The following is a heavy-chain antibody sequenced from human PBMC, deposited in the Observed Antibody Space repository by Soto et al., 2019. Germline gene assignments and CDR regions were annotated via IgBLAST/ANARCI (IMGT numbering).Heavy chain of an antibody. CDR2: IIPIFGTA. J-gene: IGHJ6*02. CDR3: ARADIVVVVAATKDYYYGMDV. D-gene: IGHD2-15*01. V-gene: IGHV1-69*06. CDR1: GGTFSSYA. Sequence: SVKVSCKASGGTFSSYAISWVRQVPGQGLEWMGGIIPIFGTANYAQKFQGRVTITADKSTSTAYMELSSLRSEDTAVYYCARADIVVVVAATKDYYYGMDVWGQGTTVTVSS.